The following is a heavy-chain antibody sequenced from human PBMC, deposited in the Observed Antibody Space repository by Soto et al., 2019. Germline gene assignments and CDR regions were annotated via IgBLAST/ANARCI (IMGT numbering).Heavy chain of an antibody. V-gene: IGHV4-34*01. CDR3: ARGPVYSSGYYYYYYGMDV. D-gene: IGHD3-22*01. CDR2: INHSGST. CDR1: GGSFSGYY. Sequence: SETLSLTCAVYGGSFSGYYWSWIRQPPGKGLEWIGEINHSGSTNYNPSLKSRVTTSVDTSKNQFSLKLSSVTAADTAVYYCARGPVYSSGYYYYYYGMDVWGQGTTVTVSS. J-gene: IGHJ6*02.